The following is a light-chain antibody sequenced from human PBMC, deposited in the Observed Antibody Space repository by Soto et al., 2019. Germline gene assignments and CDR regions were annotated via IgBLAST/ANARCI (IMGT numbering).Light chain of an antibody. CDR3: SSYTDTTTVV. J-gene: IGLJ3*02. CDR2: EVR. Sequence: QSALTQPASVSGSPGQSITISCTGTSTDVRDFKYVSWYQQHPGKAPKLIIYEVRNRPSGVSNRFSAAKSGNTASLTISGLQAEDEADYYCSSYTDTTTVVFGGGTKVTVL. V-gene: IGLV2-14*01. CDR1: STDVRDFKY.